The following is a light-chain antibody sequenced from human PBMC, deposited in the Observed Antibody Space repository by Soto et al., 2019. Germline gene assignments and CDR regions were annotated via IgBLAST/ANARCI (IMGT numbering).Light chain of an antibody. CDR1: QSVSSS. V-gene: IGKV3-15*01. Sequence: EIVLTQSPGTLSLSPGERATLSCRASQSVSSSYVAWYQQKPGQAPRLLIYGASTRATGIPARFSGSGSGTEFTLTISSLQSEDFAVYYCQQFHNWPPITFGQGTRLEIK. CDR2: GAS. CDR3: QQFHNWPPIT. J-gene: IGKJ5*01.